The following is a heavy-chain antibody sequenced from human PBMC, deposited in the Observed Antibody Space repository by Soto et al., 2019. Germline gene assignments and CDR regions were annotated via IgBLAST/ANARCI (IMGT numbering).Heavy chain of an antibody. Sequence: QVQLVESGGGVVQPGTSLRLSCAASGFTFGSYAVHWARQAPGEGLEWVAAMSSDGTNKYYADSVKGRFTISRDNSKNTLYLQMNSLRAEDTAVYYCAKTPWEKYYSSWFDHWGQGTLVTVSS. V-gene: IGHV3-30*18. CDR2: MSSDGTNK. D-gene: IGHD1-26*01. J-gene: IGHJ5*02. CDR1: GFTFGSYA. CDR3: AKTPWEKYYSSWFDH.